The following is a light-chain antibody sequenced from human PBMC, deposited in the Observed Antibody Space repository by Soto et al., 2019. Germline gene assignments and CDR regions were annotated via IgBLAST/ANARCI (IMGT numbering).Light chain of an antibody. J-gene: IGLJ1*01. Sequence: VLTQPPSASGTPGQRVTISCSGSSSTIGRNTVNWYQQLPGTAPKLLIHSNNQRPSGVPDRFSGSKSGTSASLAISGLQSEDEADYYCAAWDGSLDNYVFGTGTKVTAL. CDR1: SSTIGRNT. CDR2: SNN. V-gene: IGLV1-44*01. CDR3: AAWDGSLDNYV.